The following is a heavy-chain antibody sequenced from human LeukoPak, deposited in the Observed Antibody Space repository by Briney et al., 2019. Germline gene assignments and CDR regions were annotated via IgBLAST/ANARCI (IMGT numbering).Heavy chain of an antibody. Sequence: SETLSLTCTVSGGSISSYYWSWIRQPAGKGLEWIGRIYTSGSTNYNPSLKSRVTMSVDTSKNQFSLKLSSVTAADTAVYYCARDLRPRRDGYNPDYYYMDVWGKGTTVTVSS. J-gene: IGHJ6*03. CDR1: GGSISSYY. D-gene: IGHD5-24*01. CDR2: IYTSGST. CDR3: ARDLRPRRDGYNPDYYYMDV. V-gene: IGHV4-4*07.